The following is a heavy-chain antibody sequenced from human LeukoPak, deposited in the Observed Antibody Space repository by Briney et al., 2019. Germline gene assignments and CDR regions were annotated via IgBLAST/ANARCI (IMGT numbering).Heavy chain of an antibody. CDR1: GFTFSSYG. Sequence: PGGSLRLSCAASGFTFSSYGMSWVRQAPGKGLEWVSAISGSGGSTYYADSVKGRFTISRDNSKNTLYLQMNSLRAEDTAVYYCAKDGRYFDWLLFGGDRNYFDYWGQGTLVTVSS. CDR2: ISGSGGST. CDR3: AKDGRYFDWLLFGGDRNYFDY. J-gene: IGHJ4*02. D-gene: IGHD3-9*01. V-gene: IGHV3-23*01.